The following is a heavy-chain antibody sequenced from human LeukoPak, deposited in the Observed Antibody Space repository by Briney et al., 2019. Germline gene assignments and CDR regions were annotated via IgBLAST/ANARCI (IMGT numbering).Heavy chain of an antibody. CDR1: GYTFTDYY. CDR3: ARVSVTGDY. J-gene: IGHJ4*02. Sequence: GASVKVSCKTSGYTFTDYYIHWVRQAPGQGLEWMGWINPNSGDTNFAQKFQGRVTMTRDTSITTAYMDLSRLRSDDTAMYYCARVSVTGDYWGQGTLVTVSS. V-gene: IGHV1-2*02. D-gene: IGHD6-19*01. CDR2: INPNSGDT.